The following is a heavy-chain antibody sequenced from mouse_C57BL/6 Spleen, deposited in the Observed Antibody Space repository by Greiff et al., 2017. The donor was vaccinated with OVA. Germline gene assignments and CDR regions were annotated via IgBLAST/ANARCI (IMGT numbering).Heavy chain of an antibody. CDR1: GYTFTTYP. V-gene: IGHV1-47*01. J-gene: IGHJ3*01. D-gene: IGHD1-1*01. CDR2: FHPYNDDT. CDR3: ARGAYYYGSSYLARFAY. Sequence: QVQLQESGAELVKPGASVKMSCKASGYTFTTYPVEWIKQNHGKSLEWIGNFHPYNDDTKYNEKFKGKATLTVEKSSSTVYLGLSRLTSEDSAVYYCARGAYYYGSSYLARFAYWGQGTLVTVSA.